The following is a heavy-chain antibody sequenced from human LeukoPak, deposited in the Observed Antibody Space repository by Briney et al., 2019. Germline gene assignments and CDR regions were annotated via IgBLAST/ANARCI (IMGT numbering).Heavy chain of an antibody. CDR1: GFTFSTYA. Sequence: GGSLRLSCAASGFTFSTYAMNWVRQAPGKGLEWVSGISGSGLSTYYADSVKGRFTISRDNSKNTVYLQMNGLRAEDTAVYYCAKTPVTTKTRYFDYWGQGTLVTVSS. CDR3: AKTPVTTKTRYFDY. D-gene: IGHD4-11*01. J-gene: IGHJ4*02. V-gene: IGHV3-23*01. CDR2: ISGSGLST.